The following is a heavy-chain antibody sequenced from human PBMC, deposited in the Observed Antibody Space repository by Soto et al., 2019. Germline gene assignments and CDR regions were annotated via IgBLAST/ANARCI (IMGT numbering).Heavy chain of an antibody. CDR2: ISGSGDSA. Sequence: EVQLLESGGDLVQPGGSLRLSCAASGFTFNNYAMNWVRQAPGKGLEWVSHISGSGDSAYYPDSVKGRFTISRDNSKNTLYLQMNSLRAEHTSVYYCARRYCVPPFSSPVDYYRAVGGKGTTVPVS. V-gene: IGHV3-23*01. CDR3: ARRYCVPPFSSPVDYYRAV. J-gene: IGHJ6*03. CDR1: GFTFNNYA. D-gene: IGHD2-15*01.